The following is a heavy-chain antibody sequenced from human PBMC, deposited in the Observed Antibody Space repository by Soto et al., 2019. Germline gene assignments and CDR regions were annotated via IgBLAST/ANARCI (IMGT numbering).Heavy chain of an antibody. D-gene: IGHD3-22*01. CDR3: AKDSNYYDSSCYDY. J-gene: IGHJ4*02. V-gene: IGHV3-23*01. Sequence: PGGSLRLSCAASGFTFNSYAMSWVRQAPGKGLEWVSTIIGSGGSTYYADSVQGRFSVSRDNSKNTLYLQMNSRRAEDTAVYYGAKDSNYYDSSCYDYWGQGTMVAVSS. CDR2: IIGSGGST. CDR1: GFTFNSYA.